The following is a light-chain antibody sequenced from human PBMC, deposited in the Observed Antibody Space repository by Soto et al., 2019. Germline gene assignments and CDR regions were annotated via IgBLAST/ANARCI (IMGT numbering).Light chain of an antibody. J-gene: IGLJ1*01. CDR1: SSDIGYYDY. Sequence: QSALTQPASVSGSPGQSITISCTGTSSDIGYYDYVSWYQHHSGEAPKLIIYEVNNRPSGVSNRFSGSKSVNTASLTISGLQAEDEADYYCSSHSSSSAYYVFGTGTKLTVL. CDR3: SSHSSSSAYYV. V-gene: IGLV2-14*01. CDR2: EVN.